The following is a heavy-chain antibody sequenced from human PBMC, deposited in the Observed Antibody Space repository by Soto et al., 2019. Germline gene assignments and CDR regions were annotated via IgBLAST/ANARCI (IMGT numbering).Heavy chain of an antibody. Sequence: KISETLSLTCAVYGGSFSGYYWSWIRQPPGKGLEWIGEINHSGSTNYNPSLKSRVTISVDTSKNQFSLKLSSVTAADTAVYYCAKSIPTIVVVVPSNGMDVWGQGTTVTVSS. V-gene: IGHV4-34*01. CDR1: GGSFSGYY. J-gene: IGHJ6*02. CDR3: AKSIPTIVVVVPSNGMDV. CDR2: INHSGST. D-gene: IGHD2-15*01.